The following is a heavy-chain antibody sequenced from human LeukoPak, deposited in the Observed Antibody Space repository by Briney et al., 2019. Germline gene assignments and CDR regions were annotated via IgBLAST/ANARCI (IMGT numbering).Heavy chain of an antibody. J-gene: IGHJ5*02. Sequence: PSETLSLTCSVSGGSISSDNYYWVWVRQPPGQRLEWIGYVYYTGSTYYNPSLNSRVTISADTSKNHFSLELKSLTVADTAVYYCANGAKFDPWGPGTLVTVSS. CDR2: VYYTGST. V-gene: IGHV4-39*02. D-gene: IGHD5-24*01. CDR3: ANGAKFDP. CDR1: GGSISSDNYY.